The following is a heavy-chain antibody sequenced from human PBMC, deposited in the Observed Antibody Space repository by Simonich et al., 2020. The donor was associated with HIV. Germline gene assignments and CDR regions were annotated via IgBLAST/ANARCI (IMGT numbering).Heavy chain of an antibody. CDR1: GFSLSTSGMR. CDR3: ARTPIIRGIIVAFDI. J-gene: IGHJ3*02. D-gene: IGHD3-10*01. CDR2: IDWDDDK. Sequence: QITLKESGPTLVKPTQTLTLTCTFSGFSLSTSGMRVSWIRQPPGKALEWLARIDWDDDKFYSTALKTRRTISKDTSKNQVVLTMTNMDPVDTATYYCARTPIIRGIIVAFDIWGQGTMVTVSS. V-gene: IGHV2-70*04.